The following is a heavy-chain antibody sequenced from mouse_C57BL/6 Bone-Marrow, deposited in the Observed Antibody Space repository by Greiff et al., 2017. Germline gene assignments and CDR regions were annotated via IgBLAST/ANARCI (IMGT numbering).Heavy chain of an antibody. Sequence: EVMLVESGGGLVQPGGSLKLSCAASGFTFSDYYMYWVRQTPEKRLEWVAYISNGGGSTYYPDTVKGRVTISRDNAKNTLFLQRRRLKSEDTAMYDSERHYYGSSYPYCDVWGTGTTVTVSS. D-gene: IGHD1-1*01. J-gene: IGHJ1*03. CDR2: ISNGGGST. CDR1: GFTFSDYY. V-gene: IGHV5-12*01. CDR3: ERHYYGSSYPYCDV.